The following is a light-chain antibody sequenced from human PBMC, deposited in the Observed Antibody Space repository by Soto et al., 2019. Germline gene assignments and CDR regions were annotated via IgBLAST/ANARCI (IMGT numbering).Light chain of an antibody. CDR1: SRDVGGYNY. CDR3: CSYAGDYTFV. V-gene: IGLV2-11*01. J-gene: IGLJ1*01. CDR2: DVK. Sequence: QSVLTQPRSVSGSPGQSVTLSCSGTSRDVGGYNYVTWYQQYPGKAPKVMIYDVKTRPSGVPDRFSGSKSGNTASLTISGLQAEDEADYYCCSYAGDYTFVFGTGTKLTVL.